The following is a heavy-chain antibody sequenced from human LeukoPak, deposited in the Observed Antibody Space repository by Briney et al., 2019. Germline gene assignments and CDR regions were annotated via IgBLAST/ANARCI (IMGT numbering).Heavy chain of an antibody. J-gene: IGHJ6*03. V-gene: IGHV4-4*07. CDR3: AREFSGSYYYYDMDA. CDR2: IYTSGST. Sequence: SETLSLTCTISGRSISSYFWSWIRQPAGKGLEWIRRIYTSGSTNYDPSLKSRVTMSVDTSKNQYSLKLSSVTAADTAVYYCAREFSGSYYYYDMDAWGKGTTVTVSS. D-gene: IGHD1-26*01. CDR1: GRSISSYF.